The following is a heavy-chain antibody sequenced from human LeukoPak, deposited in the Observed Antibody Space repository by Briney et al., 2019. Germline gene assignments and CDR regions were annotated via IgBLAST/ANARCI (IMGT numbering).Heavy chain of an antibody. V-gene: IGHV3-23*01. Sequence: PGGSLRLSCAASGFTFSDYYMAWLRQAPGKGLEWVSAISGSGGSTYYADSVKGRFTISRDNSKNTLYLQMNSLRAEDTAVYYCAKDHLEGDSDYWGQGTLVTVSS. CDR1: GFTFSDYY. CDR3: AKDHLEGDSDY. J-gene: IGHJ4*02. D-gene: IGHD3-3*01. CDR2: ISGSGGST.